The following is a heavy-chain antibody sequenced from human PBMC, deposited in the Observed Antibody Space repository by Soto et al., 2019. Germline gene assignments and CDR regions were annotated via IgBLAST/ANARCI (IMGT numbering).Heavy chain of an antibody. CDR3: ARDWNYIFDF. J-gene: IGHJ4*02. CDR2: INVNGGNT. V-gene: IGHV1-18*01. CDR1: GYIFTNYG. D-gene: IGHD1-7*01. Sequence: ASVKVSCKTSGYIFTNYGISCVRQAPGQGLEWMGWINVNGGNTNYAQNLQGRVILTTDTSTSTAYMELWSLTSDDTAVYYCARDWNYIFDFWGQGSLVTVSS.